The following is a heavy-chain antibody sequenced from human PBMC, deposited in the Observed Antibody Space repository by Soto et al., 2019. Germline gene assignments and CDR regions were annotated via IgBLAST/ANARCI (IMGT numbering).Heavy chain of an antibody. CDR1: GCTFTSYL. V-gene: IGHV1-18*01. J-gene: IGHJ4*02. CDR3: ARDAGKHPGTTVDY. Sequence: GASVKVSCKASGCTFTSYLISWVRQAPGQGLEWMGWISAYNGNTNYAQKLQGRVTMTTDTSTSTAYMELRSLRSDDTAVYYCARDAGKHPGTTVDYWGQGTLVNVSS. D-gene: IGHD1-1*01. CDR2: ISAYNGNT.